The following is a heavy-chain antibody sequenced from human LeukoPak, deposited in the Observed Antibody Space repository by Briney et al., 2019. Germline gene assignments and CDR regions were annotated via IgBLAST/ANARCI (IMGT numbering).Heavy chain of an antibody. CDR3: ARFMWGYSSSWYNWFDP. J-gene: IGHJ5*02. CDR2: ITPNSGGT. V-gene: IGHV1-2*02. CDR1: GYTFTGYY. Sequence: ASVTVSCTASGYTFTGYYMHWVRQAPGQGLEWMGWITPNSGGTNYAQKFQGRVTMTRDTSISTAYMELSRLRSDDTAVYYCARFMWGYSSSWYNWFDPWGQGTLVTVSS. D-gene: IGHD6-13*01.